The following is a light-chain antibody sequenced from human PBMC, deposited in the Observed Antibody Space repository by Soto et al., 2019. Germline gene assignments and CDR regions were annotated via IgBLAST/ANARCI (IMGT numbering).Light chain of an antibody. CDR1: SSNIGSNT. CDR2: SNN. Sequence: QLVLTQPPSASGTPGQRVTISCSGSSSNIGSNTVNWYQQLPGTAPKLLIYSNNQRPSGVPDRFSGSKSGTSASLAISGLQSEDEADYYCAAWDDSLKGGVFGGGTQLTVL. CDR3: AAWDDSLKGGV. V-gene: IGLV1-44*01. J-gene: IGLJ7*01.